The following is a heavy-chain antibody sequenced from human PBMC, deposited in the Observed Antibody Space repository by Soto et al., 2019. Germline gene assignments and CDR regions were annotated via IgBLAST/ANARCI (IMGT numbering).Heavy chain of an antibody. V-gene: IGHV1-8*02. CDR3: ARGITAGTDY. CDR1: GYNFMDYG. J-gene: IGHJ4*02. Sequence: GASVKVSCKASGYNFMDYGISWVRQATGQGFEWMGWMSPSNGNTDYAQKFQGRVTMTRDTSTSTAYMELSSLTSEDTAVYYCARGITAGTDYWGQGTLVTVSS. CDR2: MSPSNGNT. D-gene: IGHD1-1*01.